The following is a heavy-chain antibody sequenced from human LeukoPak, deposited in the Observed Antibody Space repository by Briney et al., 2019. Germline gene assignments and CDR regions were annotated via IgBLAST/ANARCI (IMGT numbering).Heavy chain of an antibody. Sequence: SETLSLTCTVSGGSISSYYWSWIRQPPGKGLEWIGSMYHSGSTYYNPSLKSRVTMSADTSKNQFSLKLNSVTAADTAVYYCARVLDYYGSGTRDFDYWGQGILVTVSS. CDR3: ARVLDYYGSGTRDFDY. V-gene: IGHV4-59*04. CDR1: GGSISSYY. J-gene: IGHJ4*02. D-gene: IGHD3-10*01. CDR2: MYHSGST.